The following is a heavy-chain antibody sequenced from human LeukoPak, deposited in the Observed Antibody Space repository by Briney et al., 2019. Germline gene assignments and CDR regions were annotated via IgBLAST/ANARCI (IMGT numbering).Heavy chain of an antibody. Sequence: SETLSLTCTVSGGSINTANYYWGWLRQPPGKGLGWTGSIYYSETTYDNPSLKSRVTISIETSKNQFSLRLSSVTASDTAVYYCARQRADYYYYYVDVWGEGTTVAVS. CDR2: IYYSETT. V-gene: IGHV4-39*01. J-gene: IGHJ6*03. CDR1: GGSINTANYY. CDR3: ARQRADYYYYYVDV.